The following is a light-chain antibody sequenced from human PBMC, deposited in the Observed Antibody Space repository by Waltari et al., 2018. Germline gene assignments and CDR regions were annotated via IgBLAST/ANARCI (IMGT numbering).Light chain of an antibody. V-gene: IGKV1-13*02. CDR1: QGISSA. J-gene: IGKJ2*01. CDR2: DAS. CDR3: QQFNTYPYT. Sequence: AIQLTQSPSSLSASVGDRVTITCRASQGISSALAWYQQKPGKAPKLLIYDASRLETGVPSRFGGSGSGTDFSLTISGLQPVDFATYHCQQFNTYPYTFGQGTKVEIK.